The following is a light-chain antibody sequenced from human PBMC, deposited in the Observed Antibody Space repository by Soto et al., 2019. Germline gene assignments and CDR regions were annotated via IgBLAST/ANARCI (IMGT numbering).Light chain of an antibody. CDR3: QQRRT. CDR1: QTVSSY. J-gene: IGKJ5*01. CDR2: DAS. V-gene: IGKV3-11*01. Sequence: EIVLTQSPATLSLSPGERATLSCRASQTVSSYLAWYQQKPGQAPRLLVYDASDRATGIPARFSGSGSGTDFTIAIRSLEPEDFAVYYCQQRRTFGQGTRLEIK.